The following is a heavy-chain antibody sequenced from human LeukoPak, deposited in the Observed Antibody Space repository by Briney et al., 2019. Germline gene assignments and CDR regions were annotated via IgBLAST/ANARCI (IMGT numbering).Heavy chain of an antibody. CDR2: INHSGGT. V-gene: IGHV4-34*01. CDR1: GASFSGYY. D-gene: IGHD3-10*01. Sequence: SETLSLTCGVSGASFSGYYWTWIRQPPGKGLEWIGEINHSGGTNYNMSLKSRVTISVDPSKKQFSLKLRSVTAEDTAVYYCATDRYYGSGSYYKFDYWGQGIPVTVSS. CDR3: ATDRYYGSGSYYKFDY. J-gene: IGHJ4*02.